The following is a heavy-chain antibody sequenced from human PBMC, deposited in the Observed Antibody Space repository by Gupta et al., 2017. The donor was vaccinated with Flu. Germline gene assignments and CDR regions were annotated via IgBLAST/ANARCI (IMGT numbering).Heavy chain of an antibody. CDR2: ISGTGATT. D-gene: IGHD2-15*01. V-gene: IGHV3-23*01. CDR3: AGDIGGDCRRGNCYQRTAL. CDR1: TNYA. J-gene: IGHJ4*02. Sequence: TNYAMTWVRQAPGKGLEWVSLISGTGATTYYADSVKGRFTISRDNSKNTLYLQMDSLRAEDTAIYYCAGDIGGDCRRGNCYQRTALWGQGTLVTVSS.